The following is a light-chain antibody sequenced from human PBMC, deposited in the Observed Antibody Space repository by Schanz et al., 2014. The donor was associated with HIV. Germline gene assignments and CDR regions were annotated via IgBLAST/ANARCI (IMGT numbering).Light chain of an antibody. V-gene: IGLV1-47*01. CDR1: SSNVGINF. CDR2: RNN. J-gene: IGLJ2*01. Sequence: QSVLTQPPSASGTPGQRVTISCSGSSSNVGINFVYWYQQVPGTAPKLLIYRNNQRPSGVPDRFSGSKSGTSASLAISGLRSEDEADYYCTSYTSTSTHVVFGGGTKVTVL. CDR3: TSYTSTSTHVV.